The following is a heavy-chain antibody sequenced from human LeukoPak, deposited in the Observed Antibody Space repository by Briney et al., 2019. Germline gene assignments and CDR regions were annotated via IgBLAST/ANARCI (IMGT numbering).Heavy chain of an antibody. CDR2: IIPIFGTA. V-gene: IGHV1-69*13. CDR3: AAPTKYCSSTSCQNFDY. D-gene: IGHD2-2*01. J-gene: IGHJ4*02. Sequence: ASVKVSCKASGGTFSSYAISWVRQAPGQGLEWMGGIIPIFGTANYAQKFQGRVTITADESTSTAYMELSSLRSEDTAVYYCAAPTKYCSSTSCQNFDYWGQGTLVTVSS. CDR1: GGTFSSYA.